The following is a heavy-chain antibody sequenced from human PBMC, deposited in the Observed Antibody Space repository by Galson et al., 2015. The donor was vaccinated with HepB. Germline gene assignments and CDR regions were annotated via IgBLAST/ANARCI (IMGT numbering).Heavy chain of an antibody. Sequence: SLRLSCAASGFTFSDYYMSWIRQAPGKGLEWVSYISSSGSTIYYADSVKGRFTISRDNAKNSLYLQMNSLRAEDTAVYYCARRGGEGYYDFWSGYYRAHDYYYYYMDVWGKGTTVTVSS. CDR1: GFTFSDYY. V-gene: IGHV3-11*01. CDR2: ISSSGSTI. CDR3: ARRGGEGYYDFWSGYYRAHDYYYYYMDV. D-gene: IGHD3-3*01. J-gene: IGHJ6*03.